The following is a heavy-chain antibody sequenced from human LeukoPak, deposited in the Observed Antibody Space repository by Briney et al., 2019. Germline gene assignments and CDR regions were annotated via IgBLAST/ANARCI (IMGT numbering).Heavy chain of an antibody. CDR3: ARGPVTYYYYMDV. V-gene: IGHV1-2*02. D-gene: IGHD4-11*01. CDR1: GYTFTGYY. CDR2: INPNSGST. J-gene: IGHJ6*03. Sequence: ASVKVSCKASGYTFTGYYMHWVRQAPGQGLEWMGWINPNSGSTNYAQKFQGRVTMTRDTSISTAYMELSRLRSDDTAVYYCARGPVTYYYYMDVWGKGTTVSVPS.